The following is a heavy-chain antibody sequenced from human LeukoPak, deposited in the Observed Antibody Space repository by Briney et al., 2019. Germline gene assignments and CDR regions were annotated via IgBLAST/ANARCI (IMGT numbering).Heavy chain of an antibody. CDR2: INSDGSST. V-gene: IGHV3-74*01. D-gene: IGHD6-13*01. CDR3: AIDRTGYSRSWHAFDI. CDR1: GFTFSSYW. Sequence: AGSLRLSCAASGFTFSSYWMHWVRQATGEGLVWVSRINSDGSSTSYADSVKGRFTISRDNAKNTLYLQMNSLRAEDTAVYYCAIDRTGYSRSWHAFDIWGQGTMVTVSS. J-gene: IGHJ3*02.